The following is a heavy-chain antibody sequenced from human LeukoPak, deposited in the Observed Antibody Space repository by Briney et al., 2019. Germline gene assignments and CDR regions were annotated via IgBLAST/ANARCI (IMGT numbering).Heavy chain of an antibody. V-gene: IGHV3-21*01. CDR1: GFTFSSYS. CDR2: ISSSSSYI. J-gene: IGHJ4*02. CDR3: ARYLIAAGGSGFDY. D-gene: IGHD6-13*01. Sequence: PGGSLRLSCAASGFTFSSYSMNWVRQAPGKGLEWVSSISSSSSYIYYAGSVKGRFTISRDNAKNSLYLQMNSLRAEDTAVYYCARYLIAAGGSGFDYWGQGTLVTVSS.